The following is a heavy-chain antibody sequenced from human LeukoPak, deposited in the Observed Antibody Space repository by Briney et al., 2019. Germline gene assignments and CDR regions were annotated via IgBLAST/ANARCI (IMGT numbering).Heavy chain of an antibody. D-gene: IGHD2-21*02. CDR3: ARVAVSAREYFDY. J-gene: IGHJ4*02. CDR1: GGSISSYY. CDR2: IYYNGNT. V-gene: IGHV4-59*01. Sequence: SETLSLTCTVSGGSISSYYWSWIRQPPGKGLEWIGYIYYNGNTNYNPSLKGRVTISVDSSKNQFSLRLSSVTAADTAVYYCARVAVSAREYFDYWGQGTLVTVSS.